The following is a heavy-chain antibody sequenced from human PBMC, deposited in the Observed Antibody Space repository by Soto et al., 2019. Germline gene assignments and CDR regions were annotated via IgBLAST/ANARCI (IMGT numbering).Heavy chain of an antibody. D-gene: IGHD3-3*02. CDR3: ATSGFSISDAFDI. J-gene: IGHJ3*02. V-gene: IGHV1-46*01. CDR1: GYTFTSYF. CDR2: INPTGGST. Sequence: GASVKVSCKASGYTFTSYFIHWVRQAPGQGLEWMGIINPTGGSTSYAQKFQGRVTMTRDTSTSTVYMELSSLRSEDTAVYYCATSGFSISDAFDIWGQGTMVTV.